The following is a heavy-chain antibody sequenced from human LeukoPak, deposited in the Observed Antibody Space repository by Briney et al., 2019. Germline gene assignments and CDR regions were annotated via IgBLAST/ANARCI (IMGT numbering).Heavy chain of an antibody. CDR2: ICYSGST. V-gene: IGHV4-30-4*01. CDR1: GGSISSGDYY. Sequence: PSETLSLTCTVSGGSISSGDYYWSWIRQPPGKGLEWIGYICYSGSTYYNPSLKSRVTISVDTSKNQFSLKLSSVTAADTAVYYCARDLLGTTHDHYYYYGMDVWGQGTTVTVSS. D-gene: IGHD1-7*01. J-gene: IGHJ6*02. CDR3: ARDLLGTTHDHYYYYGMDV.